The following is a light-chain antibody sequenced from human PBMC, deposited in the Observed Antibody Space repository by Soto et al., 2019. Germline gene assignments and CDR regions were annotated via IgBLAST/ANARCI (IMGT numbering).Light chain of an antibody. Sequence: DIQMTQSPSSLSASVGDRVTITCRASQGISTFLAWFQQKPGKAPKTLIYAASSLHSEVPSRFSGRGSGTDFTLTSSRLQHEDFATYYCQHYDGYPQIFGQGTRLEIK. CDR3: QHYDGYPQI. V-gene: IGKV1-16*01. CDR1: QGISTF. J-gene: IGKJ5*01. CDR2: AAS.